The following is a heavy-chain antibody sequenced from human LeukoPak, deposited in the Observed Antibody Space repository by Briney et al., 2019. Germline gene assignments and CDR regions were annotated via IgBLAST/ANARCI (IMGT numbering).Heavy chain of an antibody. D-gene: IGHD3-22*01. CDR1: GFTFSSYA. Sequence: PGGSLRLSCAASGFTFSSYAMHWVRQAPGKGLEWVAVISYDGSNKYYAASEKGRFTISRDNAKNSVYLQMNSLRAEDTALYYCARGLMGGYPHFDYWGQGTLVTVSS. CDR3: ARGLMGGYPHFDY. CDR2: ISYDGSNK. V-gene: IGHV3-30*04. J-gene: IGHJ4*02.